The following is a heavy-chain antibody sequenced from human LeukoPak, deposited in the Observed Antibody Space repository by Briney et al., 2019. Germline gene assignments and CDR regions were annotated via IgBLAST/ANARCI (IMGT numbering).Heavy chain of an antibody. Sequence: PGGSLRLSCAASGFTFSSYAMSWVRQAPGKGLEWVSAISGSGGSTYYADSVKGRFTISRDNSKNTLYLQMNSLRAEDTAVYYSAKDHLLYRYSLSYYFDYWGQGTLVTVSS. CDR1: GFTFSSYA. J-gene: IGHJ4*02. CDR2: ISGSGGST. D-gene: IGHD2-8*01. CDR3: AKDHLLYRYSLSYYFDY. V-gene: IGHV3-23*01.